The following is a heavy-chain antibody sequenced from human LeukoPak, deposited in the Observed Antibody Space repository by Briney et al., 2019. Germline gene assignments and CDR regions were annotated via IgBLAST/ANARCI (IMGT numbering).Heavy chain of an antibody. CDR2: ISYRSSDI. V-gene: IGHV3-21*01. Sequence: GGSLRLSCAASGFTLSSYNMKWVRQAPGKGLECVSSISYRSSDIEYADSVKGRFTISRDNAKKSLYLQMSSLRAEDTAVYYCARVYSSSWYSGYLYMDVWGKGTTVTVSS. D-gene: IGHD6-13*01. CDR3: ARVYSSSWYSGYLYMDV. CDR1: GFTLSSYN. J-gene: IGHJ6*03.